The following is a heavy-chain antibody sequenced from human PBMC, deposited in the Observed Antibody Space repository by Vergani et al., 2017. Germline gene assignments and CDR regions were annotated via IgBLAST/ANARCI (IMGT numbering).Heavy chain of an antibody. CDR1: GGSISSYY. V-gene: IGHV4-59*01. D-gene: IGHD5-18*01. Sequence: QVQLQESGPGLVKPSETLSLTCTVSGGSISSYYWSWIRQPPGKGLEWIGYIYYSGSTNYNPSLKCRVTISVDTSKNQFSLKLSSVTAADTAVYYCAGTGAAMVEVWYYYYGMDVWGQGTTVTVSS. CDR3: AGTGAAMVEVWYYYYGMDV. CDR2: IYYSGST. J-gene: IGHJ6*02.